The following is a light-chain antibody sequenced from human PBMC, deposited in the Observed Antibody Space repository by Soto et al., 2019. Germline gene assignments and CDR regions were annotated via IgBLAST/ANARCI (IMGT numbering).Light chain of an antibody. J-gene: IGKJ5*01. CDR1: QDISNY. Sequence: DIQMTQSPSSLSASVGDRVTITCQASQDISNYLNWYQQKPGKAPKLLIYDASNLETGVPSRFSGSGSGTDFTFTISSLQPEDIATYYCQQYDNLPITFGQGTLPEIK. CDR2: DAS. CDR3: QQYDNLPIT. V-gene: IGKV1-33*01.